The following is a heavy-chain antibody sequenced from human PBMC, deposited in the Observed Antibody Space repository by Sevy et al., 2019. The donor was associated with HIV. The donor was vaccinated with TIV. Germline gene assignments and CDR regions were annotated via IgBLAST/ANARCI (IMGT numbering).Heavy chain of an antibody. V-gene: IGHV1-2*02. CDR1: GYKFTDYY. CDR2: VNPNGDGT. J-gene: IGHJ4*02. D-gene: IGHD2-2*02. CDR3: ARDQEFCSTTTCYSGLAH. Sequence: ASVKVSCETSGYKFTDYYIHWVRQAPGQGLEWMGWVNPNGDGTKSAQKFPGRVTMTKDTSISKVYMELRSLTLDDTAIYYCARDQEFCSTTTCYSGLAHGGQGSLVTFSS.